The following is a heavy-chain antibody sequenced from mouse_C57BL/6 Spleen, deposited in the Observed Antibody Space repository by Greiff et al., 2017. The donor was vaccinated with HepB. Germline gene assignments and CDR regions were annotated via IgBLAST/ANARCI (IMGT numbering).Heavy chain of an antibody. Sequence: EVQLVESGGGLVKPGGSLKLSCAASGFTFSDYGMHWVRQAPEKGLEWVAYISSGSSTIYYADTVKGRFTISRDNAKNTLFLQMTSLRSEDTAMYYCAKGGDSWDSYWYFGGWGTGTTVTVSS. CDR2: ISSGSSTI. J-gene: IGHJ1*03. CDR1: GFTFSDYG. D-gene: IGHD3-3*01. CDR3: AKGGDSWDSYWYFGG. V-gene: IGHV5-17*01.